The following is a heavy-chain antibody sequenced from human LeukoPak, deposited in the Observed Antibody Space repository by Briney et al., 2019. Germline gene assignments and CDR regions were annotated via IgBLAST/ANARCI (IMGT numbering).Heavy chain of an antibody. V-gene: IGHV1-2*02. D-gene: IGHD2-21*02. J-gene: IGHJ4*02. CDR2: INPNSGGT. CDR1: GYTFTGYY. CDR3: ARGCKGVPIVVVTAIMDY. Sequence: GASVKVSCKASGYTFTGYYMHWVRQAPGQGLEWMGWINPNSGGTNYAQKFQGRVTMTRDTSISTAYMELSRLRSDDTAVYYCARGCKGVPIVVVTAIMDYWGQGTLVTVSS.